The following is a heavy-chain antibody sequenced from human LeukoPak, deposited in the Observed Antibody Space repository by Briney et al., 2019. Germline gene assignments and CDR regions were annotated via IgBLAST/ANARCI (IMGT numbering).Heavy chain of an antibody. V-gene: IGHV3-9*01. CDR2: ISWNSGSR. Sequence: GRSLRLSCAASGFTFDDYGMHWVRQAPGKGLEWVSGISWNSGSRFYADSVKGRFTISRDNAKSSLYLQMNSLRTEDTALYYCAKDIGPSGYSYGLFGSWGQGTLVTVSS. CDR1: GFTFDDYG. CDR3: AKDIGPSGYSYGLFGS. J-gene: IGHJ5*02. D-gene: IGHD5-18*01.